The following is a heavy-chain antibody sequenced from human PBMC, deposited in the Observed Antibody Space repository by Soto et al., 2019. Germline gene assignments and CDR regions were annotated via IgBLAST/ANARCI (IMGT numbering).Heavy chain of an antibody. CDR3: GRYSGTYSVYGFDL. Sequence: QLQLQESGPGLVKPPETLSLTCTVSGGSIRSNYYWGWIRQPPGEGLEWIASMYHSGTTYYNPSLKSRVTISVDTSKNQFSLKLSSVTAADTAVYFCGRYSGTYSVYGFDLWGQGTVVTVSS. V-gene: IGHV4-39*01. D-gene: IGHD1-26*01. CDR2: MYHSGTT. J-gene: IGHJ3*01. CDR1: GGSIRSNYY.